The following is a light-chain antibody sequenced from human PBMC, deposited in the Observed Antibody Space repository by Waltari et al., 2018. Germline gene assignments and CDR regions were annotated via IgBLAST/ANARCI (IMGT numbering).Light chain of an antibody. J-gene: IGKJ1*01. V-gene: IGKV3-15*01. CDR1: QIVYSS. Sequence: EVVMTQSPATLSVSPGERATLSCRASQIVYSSLAWYQQRPGQAPRLLIYGASTRATNIPARFSGSGSGTEFTLTISSLQSEDFAVYYCQQYSNWWTFGQGTRVEIK. CDR3: QQYSNWWT. CDR2: GAS.